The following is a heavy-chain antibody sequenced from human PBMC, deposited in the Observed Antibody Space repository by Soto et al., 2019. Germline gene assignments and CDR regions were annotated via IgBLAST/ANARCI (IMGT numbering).Heavy chain of an antibody. CDR2: IYYSGST. CDR1: GGYISSGGYY. J-gene: IGHJ5*02. Sequence: SETLSLTCPVSGGYISSGGYYWSWIRQHPGKGLEWIGYIYYSGSTYYNPSLKSRVTISVDTSKNQFSLKLSSVTAADTAVYYCARVVWLEEYNWFDPWGQGTLVTVSS. D-gene: IGHD3-10*01. V-gene: IGHV4-31*03. CDR3: ARVVWLEEYNWFDP.